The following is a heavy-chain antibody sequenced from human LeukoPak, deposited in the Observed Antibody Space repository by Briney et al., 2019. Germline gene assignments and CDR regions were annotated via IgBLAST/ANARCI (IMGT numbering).Heavy chain of an antibody. CDR1: GYSISSGYY. CDR2: IYHSGST. J-gene: IGHJ4*02. V-gene: IGHV4-38-2*02. Sequence: PSETLSLTCTVSGYSISSGYYWGWIRQPPGKGLEWIGSIYHSGSTYYNPSLKSRVTISVDTSKNQFSLKLSSVTAADTAVYYCALLLGGYYGDYWGQGTLVTVSS. D-gene: IGHD3-22*01. CDR3: ALLLGGYYGDY.